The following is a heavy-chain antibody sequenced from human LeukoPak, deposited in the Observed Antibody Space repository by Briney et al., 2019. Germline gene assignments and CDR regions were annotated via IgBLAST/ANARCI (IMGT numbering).Heavy chain of an antibody. V-gene: IGHV3-21*04. CDR1: GFTFSSYS. CDR3: ASRIAVAGGFDL. J-gene: IGHJ2*01. D-gene: IGHD6-19*01. Sequence: PGGSLRLSCAASGFTFSSYSMNWVRQAPGKGLEWVSSISSSSSYIYYADSVKGRFTISRDNSKNTLYLQMNSLRAEDTAVYYCASRIAVAGGFDLWGRGTLVTVSS. CDR2: ISSSSSYI.